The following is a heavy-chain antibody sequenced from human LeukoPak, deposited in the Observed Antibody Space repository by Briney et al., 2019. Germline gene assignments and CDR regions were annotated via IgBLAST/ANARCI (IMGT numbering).Heavy chain of an antibody. J-gene: IGHJ4*02. CDR3: AKDHWAVAGCFDY. V-gene: IGHV3-23*01. D-gene: IGHD6-19*01. CDR2: ISGSGGST. Sequence: GESLRLSCAVSGFTFTAYAMTWFRQTPGKGLEWVSAISGSGGSTYYADSVKGRFTISRDNSKNTLYLQMNSLRAEDTAVYYCAKDHWAVAGCFDYWGQGTLVTVSS. CDR1: GFTFTAYA.